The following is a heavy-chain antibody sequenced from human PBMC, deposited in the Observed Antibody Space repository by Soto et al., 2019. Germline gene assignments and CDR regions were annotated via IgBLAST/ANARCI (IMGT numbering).Heavy chain of an antibody. Sequence: GGSLRLSCAASGFTFSSYAMSWVRQAPGKGLEWVSAISGSGGSTYYADSVKGRFTISRDNSKNTLYLQMNSLRAEDTAVYYCAKDVGIMITFGGVIAQDDYFDYWGQGTLVTVSS. V-gene: IGHV3-23*01. CDR1: GFTFSSYA. D-gene: IGHD3-16*02. CDR2: ISGSGGST. J-gene: IGHJ4*02. CDR3: AKDVGIMITFGGVIAQDDYFDY.